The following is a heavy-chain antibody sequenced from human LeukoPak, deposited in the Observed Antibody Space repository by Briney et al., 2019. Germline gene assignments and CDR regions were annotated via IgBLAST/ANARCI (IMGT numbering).Heavy chain of an antibody. CDR3: AKGTLAGYFLGH. CDR1: GVTFSSYGFTFSSYG. Sequence: PGGSLRLSCAASGVTFSSYGFTFSSYGMSWVRQAPGKGLEWVSGISDSADTTYYEDSVKGRFTISRDNSKNTVFLQMNSLRLEDTALYYCAKGTLAGYFLGHWGQGTLVTVSS. J-gene: IGHJ4*02. CDR2: ISDSADTT. V-gene: IGHV3-23*01. D-gene: IGHD3-9*01.